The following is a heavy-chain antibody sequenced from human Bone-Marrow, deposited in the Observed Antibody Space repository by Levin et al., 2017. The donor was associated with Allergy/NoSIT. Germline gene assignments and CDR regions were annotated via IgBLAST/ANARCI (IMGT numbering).Heavy chain of an antibody. CDR1: GGTFVSYG. Sequence: PKASVKVSCKASGGTFVSYGLNWVRQTPGQGLEWIGGIIPNFGTKNSAQQFQGRVTISADASTSTAYMDLNSLRSEDTAVYYCAWRAGFRGGYRDYWGQGTLVTVSP. J-gene: IGHJ4*02. CDR2: IIPNFGTK. V-gene: IGHV1-69*13. D-gene: IGHD1-26*01. CDR3: AWRAGFRGGYRDY.